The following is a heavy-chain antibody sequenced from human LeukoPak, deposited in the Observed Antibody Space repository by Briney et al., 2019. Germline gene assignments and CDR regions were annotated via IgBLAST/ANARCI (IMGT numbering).Heavy chain of an antibody. Sequence: GGSLRLSCAASGFTFSSYWMNWVRQAPGKGLVWVSRIASDGSSTTYADSVKGRFSISRNNAKNTLYLQMNSLRVEDTAVYYCARGRPHGNDYWGQGTLVTVSS. V-gene: IGHV3-74*01. D-gene: IGHD4-23*01. J-gene: IGHJ4*02. CDR1: GFTFSSYW. CDR3: ARGRPHGNDY. CDR2: IASDGSST.